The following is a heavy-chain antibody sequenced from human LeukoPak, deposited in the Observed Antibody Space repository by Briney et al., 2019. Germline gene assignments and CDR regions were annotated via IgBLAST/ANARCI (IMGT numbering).Heavy chain of an antibody. Sequence: KPSETLSLTCTVSGGSISRSSYDWGWIRQPPGKGLEWFGSIYYSGSTYYNPSLKRRDTISVDTSKCQFSLKLSSVPAADTAVYYCARHDGPLLSAFDIWGQGTMVTVSS. D-gene: IGHD5-24*01. CDR1: GGSISRSSYD. V-gene: IGHV4-39*01. CDR2: IYYSGST. CDR3: ARHDGPLLSAFDI. J-gene: IGHJ3*02.